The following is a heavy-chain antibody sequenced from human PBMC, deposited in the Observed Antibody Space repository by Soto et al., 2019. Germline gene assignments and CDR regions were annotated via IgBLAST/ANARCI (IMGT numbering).Heavy chain of an antibody. CDR1: GFDLSSYG. CDR2: ISSNGGST. CDR3: ARMSVDYGGNSGLYYYYYGMDV. V-gene: IGHV3-64*01. J-gene: IGHJ6*02. D-gene: IGHD4-17*01. Sequence: GFDLSSYGMHWVRQAAGKGRGYVSAISSNGGSTYYANSVKGRFTISRDNSKNTLYLQMGSLRAEDTAVYYCARMSVDYGGNSGLYYYYYGMDVWGQGTTVT.